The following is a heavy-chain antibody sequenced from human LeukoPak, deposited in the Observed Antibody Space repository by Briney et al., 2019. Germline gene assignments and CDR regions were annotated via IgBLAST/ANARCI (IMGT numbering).Heavy chain of an antibody. V-gene: IGHV1-18*01. Sequence: GASVKVSCKASGYTFTSYGISWVRQAPGQGLEWMGWISAYNGNTNYAQKLQGRVTMTTDTSTSTAYMELSSLRSEDTAVYYCAREYYYDSSGYYGGGAFDIWGQGTMVTVSS. CDR3: AREYYYDSSGYYGGGAFDI. J-gene: IGHJ3*02. CDR1: GYTFTSYG. D-gene: IGHD3-22*01. CDR2: ISAYNGNT.